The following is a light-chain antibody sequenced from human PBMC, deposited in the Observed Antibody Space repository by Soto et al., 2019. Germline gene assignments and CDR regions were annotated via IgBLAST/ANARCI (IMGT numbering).Light chain of an antibody. CDR3: TSYTSSTTNYV. Sequence: QSALTQPASVSGSPGQSITFSCTGTSSDIGGYNCVSWYQQHPGKAPKLMIYEVSNRPSGVSDRFSGSKSGNTASLTISGLQAEDEADYYCTSYTSSTTNYVFGTGTKLTVL. CDR2: EVS. V-gene: IGLV2-14*01. CDR1: SSDIGGYNC. J-gene: IGLJ1*01.